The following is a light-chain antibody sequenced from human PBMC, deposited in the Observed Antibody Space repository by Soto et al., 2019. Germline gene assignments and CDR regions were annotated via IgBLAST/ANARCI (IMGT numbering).Light chain of an antibody. CDR2: KAS. CDR3: HQANSFPRT. CDR1: RDISTW. J-gene: IGKJ1*01. V-gene: IGKV1-12*01. Sequence: DTLMTQSPSSVSASIGDRVILTCRASRDISTWLAWYQQKPGQAPKLLISKASNLQSGVPSRFCGSGSGREFTLIISSLQPDDFATYFCHQANSFPRTFDQGTTVEIK.